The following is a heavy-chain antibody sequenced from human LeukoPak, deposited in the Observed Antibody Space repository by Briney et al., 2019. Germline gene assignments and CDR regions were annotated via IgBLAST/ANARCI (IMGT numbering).Heavy chain of an antibody. CDR2: ISSTSSTI. CDR1: GFTFSNYN. J-gene: IGHJ4*02. CDR3: ARDFYQWLVPFDY. D-gene: IGHD6-19*01. V-gene: IGHV3-48*04. Sequence: GGSLRLSCAASGFTFSNYNMNWVRQAPGKGLEWDSYISSTSSTIYYADSVKGRFTISRDNAKNSLYLQMNSLRAEDTAVYYCARDFYQWLVPFDYWGQGTLVTVSS.